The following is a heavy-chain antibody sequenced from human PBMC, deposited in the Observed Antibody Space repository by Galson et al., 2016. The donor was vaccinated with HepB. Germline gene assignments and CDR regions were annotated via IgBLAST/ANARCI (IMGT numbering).Heavy chain of an antibody. J-gene: IGHJ4*02. CDR2: VNHRGTT. CDR3: ARDGFPGFGSFFDY. D-gene: IGHD3-10*01. Sequence: ETLSLTCTVSGESLSGYFWSWIRQPPGKGLEWIGEVNHRGTTNYDPSLESRVTISADTSKNQFSLNLSSVTAADTAVYFCARDGFPGFGSFFDYWGQGTLVTVSS. V-gene: IGHV4-34*01. CDR1: GESLSGYF.